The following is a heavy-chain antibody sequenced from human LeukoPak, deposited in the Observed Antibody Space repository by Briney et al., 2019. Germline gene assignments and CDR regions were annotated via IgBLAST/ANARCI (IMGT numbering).Heavy chain of an antibody. Sequence: PGGSLRLSCTASGFTFGDYAMSWFRQAPGKGLEWVGFIRSKAYGGTTEYAASVKGRFTISRDDSKSIAYLQMNSLKTEDTAVYYCTRVMIVVVITGNDAFDIWGQGTMVTVSS. J-gene: IGHJ3*02. V-gene: IGHV3-49*03. D-gene: IGHD3-22*01. CDR2: IRSKAYGGTT. CDR1: GFTFGDYA. CDR3: TRVMIVVVITGNDAFDI.